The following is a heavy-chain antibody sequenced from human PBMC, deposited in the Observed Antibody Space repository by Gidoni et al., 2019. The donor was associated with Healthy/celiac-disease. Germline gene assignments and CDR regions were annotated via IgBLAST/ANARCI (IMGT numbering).Heavy chain of an antibody. J-gene: IGHJ4*02. D-gene: IGHD5-18*01. CDR2: ISSSGSTI. Sequence: VQLVEAGGGLVKPGGSLRLSCAASGFTFSDYYMSWIRQAPGNGLELVSDISSSGSTIYYADSVKGRFTISRDNAKNSLYLQMNSLRAEDTAVYYCARDSPLYSYGETPIFDYWGQGTLVTVSS. CDR1: GFTFSDYY. V-gene: IGHV3-11*01. CDR3: ARDSPLYSYGETPIFDY.